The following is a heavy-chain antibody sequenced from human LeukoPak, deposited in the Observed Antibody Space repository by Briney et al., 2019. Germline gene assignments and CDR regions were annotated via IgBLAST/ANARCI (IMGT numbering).Heavy chain of an antibody. J-gene: IGHJ4*02. CDR2: ISGSGGST. Sequence: PGGSLRLSCAASGFTFSSYAMSWVRQAPGKGLEWVSAISGSGGSTYYADSVKGRFTISRDNSKNTLYLQMNSLRAEDTAVYYCAKDAPSTVTTSNYFDYWGQGTLVTVSS. CDR1: GFTFSSYA. CDR3: AKDAPSTVTTSNYFDY. V-gene: IGHV3-23*01. D-gene: IGHD4-17*01.